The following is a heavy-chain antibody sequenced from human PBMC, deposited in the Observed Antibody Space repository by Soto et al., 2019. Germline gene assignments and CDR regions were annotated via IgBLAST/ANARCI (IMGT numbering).Heavy chain of an antibody. CDR2: IGNRGRTI. D-gene: IGHD4-4*01. Sequence: EAQLVESGGGLVQAGGSLRLFCAASGFTFSNYEMNWVRQAPGKGLEWVSYIGNRGRTIYYADSVKGRFTISRDNAKNSLYLQMNSLRAEDTAVYYCARDPAIYSGKFDYGLDVWGQGTTVTVSS. CDR1: GFTFSNYE. CDR3: ARDPAIYSGKFDYGLDV. J-gene: IGHJ6*02. V-gene: IGHV3-48*03.